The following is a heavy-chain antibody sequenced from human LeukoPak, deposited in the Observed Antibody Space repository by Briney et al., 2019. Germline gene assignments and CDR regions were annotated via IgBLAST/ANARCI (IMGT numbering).Heavy chain of an antibody. Sequence: ASVKVSCKASGGTFSSYTISWVRQAPGQGLEWMGGIIPILGIANYAQKFQGRVTITADKSTSTAYMELSSLRSEDTAVYYCARARIGYCSGGSCYEDYYFDYWGQGTLVTVSS. CDR1: GGTFSSYT. V-gene: IGHV1-69*10. D-gene: IGHD2-15*01. J-gene: IGHJ4*02. CDR2: IIPILGIA. CDR3: ARARIGYCSGGSCYEDYYFDY.